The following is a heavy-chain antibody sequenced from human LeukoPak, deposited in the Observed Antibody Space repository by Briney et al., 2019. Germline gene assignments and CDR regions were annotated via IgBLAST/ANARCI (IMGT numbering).Heavy chain of an antibody. J-gene: IGHJ4*02. CDR1: GFTFSTYT. CDR2: ISGSGVGT. CDR3: ARAPGSQWGDSSGYYYVTDR. Sequence: PGGSLRLSCVASGFTFSTYTMNWVRQAPGKGLEWVSAISGSGVGTYYADSVKGRFTISRDNAKNSLYLQMNSLRAEDTAVYYCARAPGSQWGDSSGYYYVTDRWGQGTLVTVSS. D-gene: IGHD3-22*01. V-gene: IGHV3-23*01.